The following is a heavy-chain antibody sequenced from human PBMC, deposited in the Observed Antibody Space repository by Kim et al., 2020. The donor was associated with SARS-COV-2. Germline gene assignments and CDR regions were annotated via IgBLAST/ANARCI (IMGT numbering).Heavy chain of an antibody. CDR1: GGTFSSYA. CDR2: IIPILGIA. V-gene: IGHV1-69*04. D-gene: IGHD3-3*01. Sequence: SVKVSCKASGGTFSSYAISWVRQAPGQGLEWMGRIIPILGIANYAQKFQGRVTITADKSTSTAYMELSSLRSEDTAVYYCATGMRVVDYYYYGMDVWGQGTTVTVSS. J-gene: IGHJ6*02. CDR3: ATGMRVVDYYYYGMDV.